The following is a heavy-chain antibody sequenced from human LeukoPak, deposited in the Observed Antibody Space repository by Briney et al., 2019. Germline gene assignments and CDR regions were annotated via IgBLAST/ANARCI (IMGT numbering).Heavy chain of an antibody. CDR2: IIPIFGTA. CDR1: GGTYSSYA. Sequence: SVKVSCKASGGTYSSYAISWVRQAPGQALEWMGRIIPIFGTANCAQKFQGRVTITTDESTSTAYMELSSLRSDDTAVYYCATHKSSSWRNHWFDPWGQGTLVTVSS. D-gene: IGHD6-13*01. J-gene: IGHJ5*02. V-gene: IGHV1-69*05. CDR3: ATHKSSSWRNHWFDP.